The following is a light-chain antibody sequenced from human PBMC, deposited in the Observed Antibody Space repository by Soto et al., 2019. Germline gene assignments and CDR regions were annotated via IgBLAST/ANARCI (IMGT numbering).Light chain of an antibody. CDR1: SSDVGGYDF. J-gene: IGLJ2*01. Sequence: QSALTQPRSVSGSPGQSVTISCTGTSSDVGGYDFLSWYQQHPGKAPQLMISDVNKRPSGVPDRFSGSKSGNTASLTISGLQAEDEADYYCCSYAGRYTWIFGGGTQLTVL. CDR3: CSYAGRYTWI. CDR2: DVN. V-gene: IGLV2-11*01.